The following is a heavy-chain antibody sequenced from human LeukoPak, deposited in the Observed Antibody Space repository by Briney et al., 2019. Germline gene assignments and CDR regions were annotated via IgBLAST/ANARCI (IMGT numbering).Heavy chain of an antibody. D-gene: IGHD5-18*01. V-gene: IGHV2-5*02. CDR2: IYWDDDK. CDR3: AHYDTAMVIWHYFDY. Sequence: SGPTLVNPTQTLTPSCTFSGFSLSTSGVGVGWIRQPPGKALEWLELIYWDDDKRYSPSLKSRLTITKDTSKNQVVLTMTNMDPVDTATYYCAHYDTAMVIWHYFDYWGQGTLVTVSS. J-gene: IGHJ4*02. CDR1: GFSLSTSGVG.